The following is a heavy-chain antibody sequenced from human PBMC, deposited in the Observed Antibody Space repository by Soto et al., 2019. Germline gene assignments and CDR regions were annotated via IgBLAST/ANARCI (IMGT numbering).Heavy chain of an antibody. D-gene: IGHD2-2*01. Sequence: QVHLVESGGDLVKPGGSLRLSCVASGFSFSDYSMTWMRQAPGGGLDFVAFISNNAITDYYADSVKGRFTISRDNARNSVYLQMDTLRAEDAAVYYWARDLHQMHSHTHDYYYLDVWGTGTTVTVSS. CDR1: GFSFSDYS. V-gene: IGHV3-11*01. J-gene: IGHJ6*03. CDR2: ISNNAITD. CDR3: ARDLHQMHSHTHDYYYLDV.